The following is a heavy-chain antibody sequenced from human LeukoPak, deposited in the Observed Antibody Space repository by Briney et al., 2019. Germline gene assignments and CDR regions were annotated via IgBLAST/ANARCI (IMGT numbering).Heavy chain of an antibody. CDR3: ARVRTEWYIDL. CDR1: GFIFSPYW. CDR2: MKEDGGEK. Sequence: GGSLRLSCAAPGFIFSPYWVTWVRQDPGMGLEWVANMKEDGGEKFYVDSVRGRFTISRDNAKNSLYLQMNSLRVEDTGVYYCARVRTEWYIDLWGRGTLVTVST. V-gene: IGHV3-7*01. D-gene: IGHD2-8*02. J-gene: IGHJ2*01.